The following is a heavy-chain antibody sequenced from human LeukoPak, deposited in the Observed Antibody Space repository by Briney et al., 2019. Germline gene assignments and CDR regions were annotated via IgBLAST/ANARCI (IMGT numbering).Heavy chain of an antibody. CDR3: ARSTALSIAAAGGGFDP. V-gene: IGHV4-34*01. D-gene: IGHD6-13*01. J-gene: IGHJ5*02. Sequence: PSETLSLTCAVYGGSFSGYYWSWIRQPPGKGLEWIGEINHSGSTNYNPSLKSRVTISVDTSKNQFSLKLSSVTAADTAVYYCARSTALSIAAAGGGFDPWGQGTLVTVSS. CDR2: INHSGST. CDR1: GGSFSGYY.